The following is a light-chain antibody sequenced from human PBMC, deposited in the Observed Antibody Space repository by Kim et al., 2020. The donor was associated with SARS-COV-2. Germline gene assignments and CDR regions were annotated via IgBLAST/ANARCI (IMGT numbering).Light chain of an antibody. V-gene: IGKV4-1*01. CDR3: QQYYSTPWT. CDR2: WAS. Sequence: IVMTQSPDSLAVSLGERATINCKSSQSVLYSSNNQNYLAWYQQKAGQPPKLLIYWASIRESGVPDRFSGSGSETDFTLTISSLQAEDVAVYYCQQYYSTPWTFGQGTKVDIK. CDR1: QSVLYSSNNQNY. J-gene: IGKJ1*01.